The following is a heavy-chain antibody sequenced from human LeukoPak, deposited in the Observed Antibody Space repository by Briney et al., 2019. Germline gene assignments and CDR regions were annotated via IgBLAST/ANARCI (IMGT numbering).Heavy chain of an antibody. D-gene: IGHD3-3*01. J-gene: IGHJ6*02. V-gene: IGHV1-2*02. CDR3: ARAAIVTIFGVVQNAAYYYYGMDV. CDR1: GYTFTGYY. Sequence: GASVKVSCKASGYTFTGYYMHWVRQAPGQGLEWMGWINPNSGGTNYAQKFQGRVTMTRDTFISTAYMELSRLRSDDTAVYYCARAAIVTIFGVVQNAAYYYYGMDVWGQGTTVTVSS. CDR2: INPNSGGT.